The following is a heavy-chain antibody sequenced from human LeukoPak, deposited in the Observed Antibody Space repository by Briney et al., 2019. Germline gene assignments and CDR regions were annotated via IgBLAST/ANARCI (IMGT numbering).Heavy chain of an antibody. J-gene: IGHJ2*01. V-gene: IGHV3-53*01. CDR1: GFTFSSYW. CDR2: IYSGGDI. D-gene: IGHD7-27*01. Sequence: PGGSLRLSCAASGFTFSSYWMSWVRQAPGKGLEWVSVIYSGGDIYYAHSVKGRFTISRDSSKNTLYLQMNSLRVEDTAVYYCARAAGDRIGYFDLWGRGTLVTVSS. CDR3: ARAAGDRIGYFDL.